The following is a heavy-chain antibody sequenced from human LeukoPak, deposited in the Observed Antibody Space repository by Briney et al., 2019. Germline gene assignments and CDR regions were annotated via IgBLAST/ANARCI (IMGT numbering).Heavy chain of an antibody. Sequence: SETLSLTCTVSGGSLSSYYWSWIRQPPGKGLEWIGYIYYSGSPDYNPSLKSRVTISVDTSKNQFSLKLSSVTAADTAVYYCARAKGIAGGYNWFDPWGQGTLVTVSS. J-gene: IGHJ5*02. CDR3: ARAKGIAGGYNWFDP. CDR1: GGSLSSYY. V-gene: IGHV4-59*12. CDR2: IYYSGSP. D-gene: IGHD6-13*01.